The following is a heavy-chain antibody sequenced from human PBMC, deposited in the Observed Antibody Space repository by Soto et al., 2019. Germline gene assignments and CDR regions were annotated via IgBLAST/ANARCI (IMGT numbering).Heavy chain of an antibody. V-gene: IGHV3-11*06. Sequence: QVQLVESGGGLVKPGGSLRLSCSASGFTFSDYYMGWIRQAPGKGLEWVSYISSSGSYTNYAASLKGRVTVSRDNAKNSLYLQMNSLRAEDTALYYCVRAGDVWSAAFDCWGQGSLVTVSS. CDR2: ISSSGSYT. J-gene: IGHJ4*02. CDR3: VRAGDVWSAAFDC. CDR1: GFTFSDYY. D-gene: IGHD3-3*01.